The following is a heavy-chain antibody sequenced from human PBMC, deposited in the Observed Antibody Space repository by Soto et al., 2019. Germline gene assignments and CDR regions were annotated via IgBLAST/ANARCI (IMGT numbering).Heavy chain of an antibody. V-gene: IGHV3-30*18. CDR1: GFTFSSYG. CDR2: ISYDGSNK. CDR3: AKDRYSYGSSDYYYYYGMDV. D-gene: IGHD5-18*01. J-gene: IGHJ6*02. Sequence: SLRLSCAASGFTFSSYGMHWVRQAPGKGLEWVAVISYDGSNKYYADSVKGRFTISRDNSKNTLYLQMNSLRAEDTAVYYCAKDRYSYGSSDYYYYYGMDVWGQGTTVTVSS.